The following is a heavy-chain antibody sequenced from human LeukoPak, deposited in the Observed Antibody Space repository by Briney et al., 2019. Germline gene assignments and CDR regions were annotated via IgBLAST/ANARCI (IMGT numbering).Heavy chain of an antibody. CDR2: ISGST. V-gene: IGHV3-23*01. Sequence: PGGSLRLPCAASGFTFSSYAMSWVRQGPGKGLEWVSAISGSTYYADSVKGRFTISRDNSKNTLYLQMNSLRVEDTALYYCAKERCSSAYDAFDIWGQGTMVTVSS. CDR1: GFTFSSYA. J-gene: IGHJ3*02. D-gene: IGHD6-6*01. CDR3: AKERCSSAYDAFDI.